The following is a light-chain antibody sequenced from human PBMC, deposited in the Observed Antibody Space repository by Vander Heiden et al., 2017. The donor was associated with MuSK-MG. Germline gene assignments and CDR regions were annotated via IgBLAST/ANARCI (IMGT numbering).Light chain of an antibody. Sequence: DIQMTQSPSSLSASVGDRVTITCQASQDISNYLNWYQQKPGKAPKLLIYGASNWETGVPARFSGSGSGTDFTFTISSLEPEDIATYYCQQYDNPPLTFGGGTKVDIK. CDR3: QQYDNPPLT. V-gene: IGKV1-33*01. CDR1: QDISNY. J-gene: IGKJ4*01. CDR2: GAS.